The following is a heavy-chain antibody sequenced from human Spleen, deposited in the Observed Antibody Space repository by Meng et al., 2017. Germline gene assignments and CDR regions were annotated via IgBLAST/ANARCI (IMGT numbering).Heavy chain of an antibody. D-gene: IGHD6-19*01. CDR1: GGSISSGGYY. V-gene: IGHV4-61*02. CDR2: IYASGST. J-gene: IGHJ4*02. Sequence: QVRLQESGPGRVKPSQTLSLTCTVSGGSISSGGYYWSWIRQPAGKGLEWIGRIYASGSTNSNPSLKSRVTMSIDTSKNQFSLNLSSVTAADTAVYYCARGSSGLNDYWGQGTLVTVSS. CDR3: ARGSSGLNDY.